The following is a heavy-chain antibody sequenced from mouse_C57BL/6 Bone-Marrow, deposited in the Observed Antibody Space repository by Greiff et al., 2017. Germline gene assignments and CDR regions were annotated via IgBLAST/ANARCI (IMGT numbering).Heavy chain of an antibody. CDR1: GFTFSDYG. J-gene: IGHJ4*01. Sequence: EVKLMESGGGLVQPGGSLKLSCAASGFTFSDYGMAWVRQAPRKGPEWVAFISNLAYSIYYADTVTGRFTISGENAKNTLYLEMSSLRSEDTAMYCCGRPMDYWGQGTSVTVSA. V-gene: IGHV5-15*01. CDR2: ISNLAYSI. CDR3: GRPMDY.